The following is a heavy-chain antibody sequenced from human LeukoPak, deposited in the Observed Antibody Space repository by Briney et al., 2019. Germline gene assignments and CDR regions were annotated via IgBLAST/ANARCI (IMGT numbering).Heavy chain of an antibody. Sequence: ASVKVSCKASGYTFTGYYMHWVRQAPGQGLEWMGWINPNSGGTNYAQKFQGRVTMTRDTSISTAYMELSRLRSDDTAVYYCARDLLRIVVVPAAIGYWGQGTLVTVSS. D-gene: IGHD2-2*01. J-gene: IGHJ4*02. V-gene: IGHV1-2*02. CDR3: ARDLLRIVVVPAAIGY. CDR2: INPNSGGT. CDR1: GYTFTGYY.